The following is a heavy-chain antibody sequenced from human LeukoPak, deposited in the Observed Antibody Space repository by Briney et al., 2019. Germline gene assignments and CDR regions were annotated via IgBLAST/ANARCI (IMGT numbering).Heavy chain of an antibody. J-gene: IGHJ6*03. D-gene: IGHD3-9*01. CDR1: GYTFTSYY. CDR2: INPSGGST. Sequence: ASVKVSCEASGYTFTSYYMHWVRQAPGQGLEWMGIINPSGGSTSYAQKFQGRVTMTRDTSTSTVHMELSSLRSEDTAVYYCARDLTGYRYMDVWGKGTTVTISS. V-gene: IGHV1-46*01. CDR3: ARDLTGYRYMDV.